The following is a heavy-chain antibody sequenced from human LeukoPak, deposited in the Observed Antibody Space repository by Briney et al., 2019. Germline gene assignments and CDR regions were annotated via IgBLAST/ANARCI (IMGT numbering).Heavy chain of an antibody. V-gene: IGHV3-9*01. CDR1: GFTFNDYA. CDR2: ISWNSGSI. CDR3: AKGLWELRPPFDY. Sequence: GRSLRLSCAASGFTFNDYAMHWVRQAPGKGLEWVSGISWNSGSIGYADSVKGRFTISRDNAKNSLYLQMNSLRAEDTALYYCAKGLWELRPPFDYWGQGTLVTVSS. J-gene: IGHJ4*02. D-gene: IGHD1-26*01.